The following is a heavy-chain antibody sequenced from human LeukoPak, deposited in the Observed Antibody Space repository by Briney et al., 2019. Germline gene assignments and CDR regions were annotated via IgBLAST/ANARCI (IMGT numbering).Heavy chain of an antibody. CDR3: AREGYYGSGSYYHWFDP. J-gene: IGHJ5*02. V-gene: IGHV3-33*01. CDR2: IWYDGSNK. Sequence: GGSLRLSCAASGFTFSSYGMHWVRQAPGKGLEWVAVIWYDGSNKYYADSVKGRFTISRDNSKNTLYLQMNSLRAEDTAVYYCAREGYYGSGSYYHWFDPWGQGTLVTVSS. D-gene: IGHD3-10*01. CDR1: GFTFSSYG.